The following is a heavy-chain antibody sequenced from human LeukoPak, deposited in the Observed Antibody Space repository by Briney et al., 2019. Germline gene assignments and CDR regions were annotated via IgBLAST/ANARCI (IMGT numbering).Heavy chain of an antibody. CDR1: GVSLSNYA. J-gene: IGHJ4*02. Sequence: GGSLRLSCAPSGVSLSNYAMSWVRQAPRKGLEWVSDISGTGGTTYYADSVKGRYTISRENSKNTLHLQMNSLRAEDTAIYYCAKGGLWFGEPTDYWGQGTLVTVSS. V-gene: IGHV3-23*01. CDR3: AKGGLWFGEPTDY. D-gene: IGHD3-10*01. CDR2: ISGTGGTT.